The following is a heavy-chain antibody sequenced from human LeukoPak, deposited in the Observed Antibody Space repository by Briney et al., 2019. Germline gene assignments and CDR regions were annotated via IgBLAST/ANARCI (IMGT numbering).Heavy chain of an antibody. Sequence: GGSLRLSCSVSGFSFSTYVMHWVRQAPGKGLEYVSAISSNGDNTYYADSVKGRFTISGDNSKNTLYLQMSSLRADDTAVYYCARGTGYWGQGTLVTVSS. J-gene: IGHJ4*02. V-gene: IGHV3-64D*06. CDR1: GFSFSTYV. CDR3: ARGTGY. CDR2: ISSNGDNT.